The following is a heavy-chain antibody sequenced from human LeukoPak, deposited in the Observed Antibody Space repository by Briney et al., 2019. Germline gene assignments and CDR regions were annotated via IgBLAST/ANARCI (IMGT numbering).Heavy chain of an antibody. CDR3: AREKLSFFDSSGYFHY. CDR1: GFTFSSYA. J-gene: IGHJ4*02. V-gene: IGHV3-23*01. CDR2: ISGSGAST. Sequence: GGSLRLSCAASGFTFSSYAMSWVRQAPGKGLEWVSAISGSGASTYYADSVKGRFTISRDNAKNSLYLQMSRLRAEDTAVYYCAREKLSFFDSSGYFHYLVREPWSPSPQ. D-gene: IGHD3-22*01.